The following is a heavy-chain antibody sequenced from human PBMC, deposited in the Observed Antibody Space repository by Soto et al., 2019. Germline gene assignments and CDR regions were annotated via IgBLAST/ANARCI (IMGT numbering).Heavy chain of an antibody. CDR1: GGTFSSYA. J-gene: IGHJ6*02. D-gene: IGHD2-2*01. CDR2: IIPIFGTA. CDR3: ARSQGSSTSLEIYYYYYGMDV. Sequence: SVKVSCKASGGTFSSYAISWVRQAPGQGLEWMGGIIPIFGTANYAQKFQGRVTITADESTSTAYMELSSLRSEDTAVYYCARSQGSSTSLEIYYYYYGMDVWGQGTTVTVSS. V-gene: IGHV1-69*13.